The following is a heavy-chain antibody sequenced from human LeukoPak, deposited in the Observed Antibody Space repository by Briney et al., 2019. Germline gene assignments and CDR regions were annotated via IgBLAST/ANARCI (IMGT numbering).Heavy chain of an antibody. V-gene: IGHV1-8*03. J-gene: IGHJ4*02. D-gene: IGHD3-3*01. CDR2: MNPNSGNT. CDR1: GYTFTSYD. CDR3: ARGTVLRFLEWSFDY. Sequence: GASVKVSCKASGYTFTSYDINWVRQATGQGLEWMGWMNPNSGNTSYAQKFQGRVTITRNTSISTAYMELSSLRSEDTAVYYCARGTVLRFLEWSFDYWGQGTLVTVSS.